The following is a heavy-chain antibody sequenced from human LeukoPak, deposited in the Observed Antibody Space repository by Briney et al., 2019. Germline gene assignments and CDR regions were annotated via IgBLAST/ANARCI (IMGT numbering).Heavy chain of an antibody. V-gene: IGHV1-24*01. Sequence: ASVNVSCKASGGTFSSYAISWVRQAPGQGLEWMGGFDPEDGETIYAQKFQGRVTMTEDTSTDTAYMELSSLRSEDTAVYYCATVNQWSPQQQLVKEIDYWGQGTLVTVSS. CDR3: ATVNQWSPQQQLVKEIDY. CDR1: GGTFSSYA. D-gene: IGHD6-13*01. CDR2: FDPEDGET. J-gene: IGHJ4*02.